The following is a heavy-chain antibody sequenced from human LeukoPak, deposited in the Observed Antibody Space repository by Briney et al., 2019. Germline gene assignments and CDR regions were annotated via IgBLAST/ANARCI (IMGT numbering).Heavy chain of an antibody. CDR3: AAWTYFDVLTGYYAEDPYYYMDV. V-gene: IGHV1-46*01. J-gene: IGHJ6*03. D-gene: IGHD3-9*01. CDR1: GYTFTSNY. Sequence: ASVKVSCKAFGYTFTSNYMHWVRQAPGQGPEWMGVISPSGGSTTYAQKFQGRVTLTRDMSTSTAFMELSSLRYEDTAVYYCAAWTYFDVLTGYYAEDPYYYMDVWGKGTTVTISS. CDR2: ISPSGGST.